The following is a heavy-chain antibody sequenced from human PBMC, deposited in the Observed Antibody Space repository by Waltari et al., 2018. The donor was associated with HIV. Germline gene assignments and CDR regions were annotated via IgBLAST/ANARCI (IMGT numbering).Heavy chain of an antibody. D-gene: IGHD2-2*01. CDR3: ARDIVVVPAAISPGAFDI. CDR2: IYYSGST. V-gene: IGHV4-31*03. CDR1: GGSISSGGYY. Sequence: QVQLQESGPGLVKPSQTLSLTCTVSGGSISSGGYYWSWIRQHPGKGLGLIGYIYYSGSTYYNPSLKSRVTISVDTSKNQFSLKLSSVTAADTAVYYCARDIVVVPAAISPGAFDIWGQGTMVTVSS. J-gene: IGHJ3*02.